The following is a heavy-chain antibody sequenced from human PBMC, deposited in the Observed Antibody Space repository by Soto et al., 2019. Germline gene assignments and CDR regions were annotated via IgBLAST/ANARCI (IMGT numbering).Heavy chain of an antibody. D-gene: IGHD1-26*01. Sequence: EVQLLESGGGLVQPGGSLRLSCTASGFTLSSYAMSWVRQAPGKGLEWVSGYGYSTYYADSVKGRFTISRDNSKNTLFVQMNSLRAEDTAVYYCTKGWGDMWGQGTMVTVSS. CDR1: GFTLSSYA. J-gene: IGHJ3*02. CDR2: GYGYST. V-gene: IGHV3-23*01. CDR3: TKGWGDM.